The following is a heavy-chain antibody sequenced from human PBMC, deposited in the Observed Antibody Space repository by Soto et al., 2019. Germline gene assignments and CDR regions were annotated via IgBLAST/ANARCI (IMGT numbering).Heavy chain of an antibody. CDR2: ISWNSGSI. CDR3: AKARDIVATSNYFDY. V-gene: IGHV3-9*01. D-gene: IGHD5-12*01. CDR1: GFTFDDYA. J-gene: IGHJ4*02. Sequence: SLTLSCATSGFTFDDYAMHWGRQAPGKGLEWVSGISWNSGSIGYADSVKGRFTTSRDNAKNSLYLQMNSLRAEDTALYYCAKARDIVATSNYFDYWGQGTLVTVSS.